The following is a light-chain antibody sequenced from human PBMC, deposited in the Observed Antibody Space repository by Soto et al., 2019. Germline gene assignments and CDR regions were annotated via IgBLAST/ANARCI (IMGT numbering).Light chain of an antibody. V-gene: IGKV2-28*01. CDR3: AQGLATPFT. CDR2: LGS. CDR1: QNLLHSNGYNY. J-gene: IGKJ4*01. Sequence: EIVLTQSPLSLPVTPGEPASISCRSSQNLLHSNGYNYLNWYLQKPGQSPQLLIYLGSNRASGVPDRFSGSGSGTDFTLTINRVEAEDVGLYVCAQGLATPFTFGGGNKVEIK.